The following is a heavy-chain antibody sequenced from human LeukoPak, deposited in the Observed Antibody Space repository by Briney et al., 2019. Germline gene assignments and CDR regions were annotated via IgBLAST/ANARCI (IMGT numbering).Heavy chain of an antibody. V-gene: IGHV4-34*01. J-gene: IGHJ5*02. D-gene: IGHD2-2*01. CDR3: AREYCSSTSCSNWFDP. Sequence: SETLSLTCAVYGGSFSGYYWSWIRQPPGKGLEWIGEINHSGSTNYNPSLKSRVTISVDTSKNQFSLKLSSVTAADTAVYYCAREYCSSTSCSNWFDPWGQGTLVTVSS. CDR1: GGSFSGYY. CDR2: INHSGST.